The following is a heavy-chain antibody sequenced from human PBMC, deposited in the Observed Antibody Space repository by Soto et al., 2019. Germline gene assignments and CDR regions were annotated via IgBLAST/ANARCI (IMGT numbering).Heavy chain of an antibody. V-gene: IGHV1-45*02. J-gene: IGHJ4*02. CDR3: ATIVWDTMVGGAYFFDY. CDR1: GYTFTYRY. D-gene: IGHD3-10*01. Sequence: SVKVSCKASGYTFTYRYLHWVRQAPGQALEWMGWITPFNGNTNYAQKFQDRVTITRDRSMSTAYMELSSLRSEDTAMYYCATIVWDTMVGGAYFFDYCGQGTLVPVSS. CDR2: ITPFNGNT.